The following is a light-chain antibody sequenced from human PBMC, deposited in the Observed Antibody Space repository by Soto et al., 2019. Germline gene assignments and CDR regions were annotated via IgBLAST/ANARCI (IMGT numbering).Light chain of an antibody. J-gene: IGLJ1*01. CDR1: SSDIGAYDY. CDR2: EVN. CDR3: SSYTDSSTLFV. Sequence: QSALTQPASLSGSPGQSITISCTGTSSDIGAYDYVSWFQQHPGKAPKLMISEVNNRPSGVSNRFSGSKSGNTASLTISGLQAEDDAYYYCSSYTDSSTLFVFGTGTKVTVL. V-gene: IGLV2-14*01.